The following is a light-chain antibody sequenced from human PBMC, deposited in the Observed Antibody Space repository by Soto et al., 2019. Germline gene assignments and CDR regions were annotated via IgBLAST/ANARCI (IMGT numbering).Light chain of an antibody. J-gene: IGLJ1*01. Sequence: QSVLTQPPSASGSPGQSVTFSCTGTNSDVGGYNYVSWYQQYPGKAPKLIICEVNERPSGVPDRFSGSKSGNTASLTVSGLQTADEADYYCSSYAGSNWYVFGTGTKLTVL. CDR2: EVN. V-gene: IGLV2-8*01. CDR1: NSDVGGYNY. CDR3: SSYAGSNWYV.